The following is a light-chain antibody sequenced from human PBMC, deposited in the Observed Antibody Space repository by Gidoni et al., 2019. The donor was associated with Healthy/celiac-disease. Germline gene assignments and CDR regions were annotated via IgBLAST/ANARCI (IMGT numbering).Light chain of an antibody. CDR3: QQYGSSLTWT. J-gene: IGKJ1*01. CDR2: GAS. Sequence: IVLTHSPATLSFSPGERATLSCRASQSVSSSYLAWYQQKPGQAPRLLIYGASSRATGIPDRISGSGSGTDFTITISRLEPEDFAVYYCQQYGSSLTWTFGQXTKVEIK. V-gene: IGKV3-20*01. CDR1: QSVSSSY.